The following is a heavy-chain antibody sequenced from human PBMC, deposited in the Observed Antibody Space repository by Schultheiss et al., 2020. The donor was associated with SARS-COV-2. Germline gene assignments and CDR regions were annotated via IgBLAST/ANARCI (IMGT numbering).Heavy chain of an antibody. V-gene: IGHV4-59*08. D-gene: IGHD1-26*01. J-gene: IGHJ6*03. Sequence: SETLSLTCAVYGGSFSGYYWSWIRQPPGKGLEWIGYIYYSGSTNYNPSLKSRVTISVDTSKNQFSLKLSSVTAADTAVYYCARLTSGSYFYYYYYMDVWGKGTTVTVSS. CDR1: GGSFSGYY. CDR2: IYYSGST. CDR3: ARLTSGSYFYYYYYMDV.